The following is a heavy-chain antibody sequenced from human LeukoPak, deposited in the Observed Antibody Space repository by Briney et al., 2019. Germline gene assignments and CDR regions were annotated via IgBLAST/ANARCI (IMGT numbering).Heavy chain of an antibody. CDR1: GYTLTELS. V-gene: IGHV1-24*01. CDR2: FDPEDGET. Sequence: ASVKVSCKVSGYTLTELSMHWVRQAPGKGLEWMGGFDPEDGETIYAQKLQGRVTMTTDTSTSTAYLELRSLRSDDTAVYYCARAGGDVVVTAFHYWGQGTLVTVSS. J-gene: IGHJ4*02. D-gene: IGHD2-21*02. CDR3: ARAGGDVVVTAFHY.